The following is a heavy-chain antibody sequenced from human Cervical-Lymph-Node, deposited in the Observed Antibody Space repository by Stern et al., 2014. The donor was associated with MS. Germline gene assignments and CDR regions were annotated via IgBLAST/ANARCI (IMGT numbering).Heavy chain of an antibody. J-gene: IGHJ4*02. Sequence: QVQLVESGAEVKKPGASVKVSCKTSGYTFTAKYLHWIRQAPGQGLEWMGWINPNSGGTKYAHNFQGRVTMTSDRSITTAYMELSSLRSDDTAVFFCARDSGRSGWYDDFDYWGQGTLVAVSP. V-gene: IGHV1-2*02. CDR2: INPNSGGT. CDR3: ARDSGRSGWYDDFDY. D-gene: IGHD6-19*01. CDR1: GYTFTAKY.